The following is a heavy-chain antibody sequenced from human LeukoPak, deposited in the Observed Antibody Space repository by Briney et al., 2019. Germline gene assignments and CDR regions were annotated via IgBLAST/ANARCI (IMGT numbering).Heavy chain of an antibody. CDR1: GFTFSNYA. CDR3: AKDAYYDFWSGLNWFDP. Sequence: GGSLRLSCAASGFTFSNYAMIWVRQAPGKGLEWVSALSSSGATTYYADSVKGRFTISRDNSKNTLYLQMNSLRAEDTAVYYCAKDAYYDFWSGLNWFDPWGQGTLVTVSS. J-gene: IGHJ5*02. CDR2: LSSSGATT. D-gene: IGHD3-3*01. V-gene: IGHV3-23*01.